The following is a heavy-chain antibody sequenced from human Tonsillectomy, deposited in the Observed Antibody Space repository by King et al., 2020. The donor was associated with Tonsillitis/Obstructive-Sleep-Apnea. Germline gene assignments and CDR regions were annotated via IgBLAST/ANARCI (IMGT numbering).Heavy chain of an antibody. J-gene: IGHJ4*02. CDR2: ISAYNGHT. CDR1: GYTFPNYG. D-gene: IGHD3-22*01. CDR3: ARDSMSHYYDSSGYYTFNY. Sequence: VQLVESGAEVKKSGASVKVSWKASGYTFPNYGISWVRQAPGQGLEWMGWISAYNGHTNYAQKLQGRLTMTTDTSTSTAYLELRSLRSDDTAVYYCARDSMSHYYDSSGYYTFNYWGQGTLVTVSS. V-gene: IGHV1-18*01.